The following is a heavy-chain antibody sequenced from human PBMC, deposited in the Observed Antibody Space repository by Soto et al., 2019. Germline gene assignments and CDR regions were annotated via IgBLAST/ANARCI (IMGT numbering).Heavy chain of an antibody. CDR2: IYHSGST. Sequence: PSETLSLTCAVSGGSIISSNWLSWVRQPPGKGLEWIGEIYHSGSTNYNPSLKSRVTISVDKSKNQFSLKLSSVTAADTAVYYCAREIGGTGHKELQIVYYFDYWGQGTLVTVSS. CDR1: GGSIISSNW. D-gene: IGHD1-26*01. CDR3: AREIGGTGHKELQIVYYFDY. V-gene: IGHV4-4*02. J-gene: IGHJ4*02.